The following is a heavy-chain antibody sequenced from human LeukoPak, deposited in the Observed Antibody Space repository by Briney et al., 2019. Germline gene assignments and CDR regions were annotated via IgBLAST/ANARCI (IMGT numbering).Heavy chain of an antibody. Sequence: PSETLSLTCAVYGGSFSGYYWSWIRQPPGKGLEWIGSIYYSGSTYYNPSLKSRVTISVDTSKNQFSLKLSSVTAADTAVYYCAENYDILTGYYGYFDYWGQGTLVTVSS. V-gene: IGHV4-34*01. CDR1: GGSFSGYY. J-gene: IGHJ4*02. CDR3: AENYDILTGYYGYFDY. D-gene: IGHD3-9*01. CDR2: IYYSGST.